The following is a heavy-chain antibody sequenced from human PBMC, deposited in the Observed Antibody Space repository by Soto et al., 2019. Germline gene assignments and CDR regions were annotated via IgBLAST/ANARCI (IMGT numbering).Heavy chain of an antibody. Sequence: PSETLSLTCAVSSCSISSSNWWSWVRQPPGKGLEWIGEIYHSGSTNYNPSLKSRVTISVDKSKNQFSLKLSSVTAADTAVYYCARLPRRCSSTSWGCVRNNWFDPWGQGTLVTVSS. D-gene: IGHD2-2*01. CDR1: SCSISSSNW. V-gene: IGHV4-4*02. CDR2: IYHSGST. J-gene: IGHJ5*02. CDR3: ARLPRRCSSTSWGCVRNNWFDP.